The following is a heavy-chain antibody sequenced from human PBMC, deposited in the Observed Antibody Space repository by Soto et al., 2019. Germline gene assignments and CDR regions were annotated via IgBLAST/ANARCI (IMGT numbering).Heavy chain of an antibody. V-gene: IGHV1-46*01. CDR1: GYTFTSYY. CDR3: ASGVAAAGPDFYYYYYGMDV. D-gene: IGHD6-13*01. J-gene: IGHJ6*02. Sequence: ASVKVSCKASGYTFTSYYMHWVRQAPGQGLEWMGIINPSGGSTSYAQKFQGRVTMTRDTSTSTVYMELSSLRSEDTAVYYCASGVAAAGPDFYYYYYGMDVWGQGTTVTVSS. CDR2: INPSGGST.